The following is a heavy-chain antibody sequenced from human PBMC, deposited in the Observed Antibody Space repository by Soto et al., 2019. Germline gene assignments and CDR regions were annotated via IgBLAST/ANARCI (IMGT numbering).Heavy chain of an antibody. CDR1: GFTFSSYG. CDR3: ARDHGSGWDY. J-gene: IGHJ4*02. V-gene: IGHV3-33*01. Sequence: QVQLVESGGGVVQPGRSLRLSCAASGFTFSSYGMHWVRQAPGKGLEWVAVIWYDGSNKYYADSVKGRFTISRDNSKNTLYLQMNSLRAEDTAVYYCARDHGSGWDYWGQGTLVTVSS. D-gene: IGHD6-19*01. CDR2: IWYDGSNK.